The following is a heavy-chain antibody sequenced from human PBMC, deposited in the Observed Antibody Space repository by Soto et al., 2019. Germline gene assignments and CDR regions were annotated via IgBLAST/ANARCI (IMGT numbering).Heavy chain of an antibody. V-gene: IGHV3-33*01. D-gene: IGHD3-3*01. Sequence: QVQLVESGGGVVQPGRSLRLSCAASGFTFSSYGMHWVRQAPGKGLEWVAVIWYDGSNKYYADSVKGRFTISRDNSKNTLYLQMNSPRAEDTAVYYCARDSIFGVVAYYYGMDVWGQGTTVTVSS. CDR2: IWYDGSNK. CDR1: GFTFSSYG. J-gene: IGHJ6*02. CDR3: ARDSIFGVVAYYYGMDV.